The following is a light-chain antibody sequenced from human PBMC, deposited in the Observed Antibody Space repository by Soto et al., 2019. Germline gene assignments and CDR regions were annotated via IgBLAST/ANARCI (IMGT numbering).Light chain of an antibody. CDR2: AAS. V-gene: IGKV1-6*01. CDR1: QGIRND. J-gene: IGKJ1*01. Sequence: AIQMNQCRSSLSTSVGDRVSITCRASQGIRNDLGWYQQKPGKAPKLLIYAASSLQSGVPLRFSGSGSGTDFTLTISSLQPEDFATYYCLQDYNYPRTFGQGTKVDIK. CDR3: LQDYNYPRT.